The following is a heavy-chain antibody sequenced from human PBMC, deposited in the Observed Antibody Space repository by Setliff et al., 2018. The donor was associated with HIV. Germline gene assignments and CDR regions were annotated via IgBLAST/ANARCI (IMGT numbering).Heavy chain of an antibody. D-gene: IGHD3-16*01. CDR3: ARIEGYAYGSNWFDP. V-gene: IGHV4-59*11. CDR2: FYYSGST. CDR1: GVSISSHS. J-gene: IGHJ5*02. Sequence: KPSETLSLTCPVSGVSISSHSWTWIRQPPGKGLEWIGYFYYSGSTNYNPSLKGRVTISADTSENQLSLKLSSLTAADTAVYYCARIEGYAYGSNWFDPWGQGTLVTVSS.